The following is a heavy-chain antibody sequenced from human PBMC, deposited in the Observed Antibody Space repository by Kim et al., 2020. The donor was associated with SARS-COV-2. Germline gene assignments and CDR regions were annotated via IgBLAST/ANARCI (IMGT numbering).Heavy chain of an antibody. Sequence: GGSLRLSCAVSGFTFDDYGMSWVRQAPGKGLEWVSGINWNGGSTGYADSVKGRFTISRDNAKNSLYLQMNSLRAEDTDLYHCARNGYSSGFDWFDPWGQGTLVTVSS. CDR3: ARNGYSSGFDWFDP. CDR1: GFTFDDYG. J-gene: IGHJ5*02. CDR2: INWNGGST. D-gene: IGHD6-19*01. V-gene: IGHV3-20*01.